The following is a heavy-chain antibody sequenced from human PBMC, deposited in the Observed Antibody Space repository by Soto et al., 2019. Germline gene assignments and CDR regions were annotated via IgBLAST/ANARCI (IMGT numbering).Heavy chain of an antibody. CDR1: GFTFSSYG. CDR3: ARDWKTTILDY. CDR2: IWYDGSNK. Sequence: QVQLVESGGGVVQPGRSLRLYCAASGFTFSSYGMHWVRQAPGKGLEWVAVIWYDGSNKYYADSVKGRFTISRDNSKNTLYLQMNSLRAEDTAVYYCARDWKTTILDYWGQGTLVTVSS. J-gene: IGHJ4*02. D-gene: IGHD4-4*01. V-gene: IGHV3-33*01.